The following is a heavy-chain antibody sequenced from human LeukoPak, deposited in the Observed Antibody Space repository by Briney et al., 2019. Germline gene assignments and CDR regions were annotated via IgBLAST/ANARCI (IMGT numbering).Heavy chain of an antibody. D-gene: IGHD3-22*01. CDR3: ARGGYWTYYYDSSGYQEAYYFDY. CDR1: GYTFTSYG. CDR2: ISAYNGNT. Sequence: ASVKVSCKASGYTFTSYGISWVRQAPGQGLEWMGWISAYNGNTNYAQKLQGRVTMTTDTSTSTAYMELRSLRSEDTAVYYCARGGYWTYYYDSSGYQEAYYFDYWGQGALVTVSS. V-gene: IGHV1-18*01. J-gene: IGHJ4*02.